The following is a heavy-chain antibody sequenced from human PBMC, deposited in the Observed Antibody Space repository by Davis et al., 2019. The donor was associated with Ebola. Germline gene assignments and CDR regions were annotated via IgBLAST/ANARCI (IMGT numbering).Heavy chain of an antibody. J-gene: IGHJ3*02. V-gene: IGHV3-23*01. CDR3: AREGYSAFDI. CDR1: VITFSSYA. D-gene: IGHD2-15*01. CDR2: ISGSGGST. Sequence: PGGSLRLSCTDSVITFSSYAMTWVRQAPGKGLEWVSAISGSGGSTYYADSVKGRFTISRDNSKNTLSLQMNSLRTDDTAVYYCAREGYSAFDIWGQGTMVTVSS.